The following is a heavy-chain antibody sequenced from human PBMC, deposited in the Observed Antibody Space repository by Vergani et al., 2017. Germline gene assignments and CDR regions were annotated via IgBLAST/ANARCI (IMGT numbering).Heavy chain of an antibody. J-gene: IGHJ4*02. CDR3: SRDYLSDPDWLFEY. D-gene: IGHD3-9*01. V-gene: IGHV7-4-1*02. CDR2: INTNTGNP. Sequence: QVQLVQSGSELKKPGASVKVSCEASGYTFTDYAMTWVRQAPGQGLEWMGWINTNTGNPTYAQGFTGRFVFSLDTSVSTAYLQINSLKAEDTAVYYCSRDYLSDPDWLFEYGGQGTLVTVSS. CDR1: GYTFTDYA.